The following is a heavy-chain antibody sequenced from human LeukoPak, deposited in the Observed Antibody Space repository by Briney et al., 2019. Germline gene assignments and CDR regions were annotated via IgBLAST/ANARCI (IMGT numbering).Heavy chain of an antibody. CDR1: GFTFSSYS. Sequence: GGSLRLSCAASGFTFSSYSMNWIRQAPGKGLEWVSSISSSTSYIYYADSVKGRFTISRDNAKNSLYLQMNSLRAEDTAVYYCARDSPRYYYDSSGIDYWGQGTLVTVSS. J-gene: IGHJ4*02. V-gene: IGHV3-21*04. D-gene: IGHD3-22*01. CDR3: ARDSPRYYYDSSGIDY. CDR2: ISSSTSYI.